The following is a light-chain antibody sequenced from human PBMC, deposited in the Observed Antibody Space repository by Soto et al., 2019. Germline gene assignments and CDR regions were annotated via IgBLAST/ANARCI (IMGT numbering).Light chain of an antibody. V-gene: IGLV1-40*01. CDR3: SSYAGSNNFV. CDR1: SSNIGAGYD. J-gene: IGLJ1*01. CDR2: GNS. Sequence: QLVLTQPPSVSGAPGQRVTVSCTGSSSNIGAGYDVHWYQQLPGTAPKLLIYGNSNRPSGVPDRFSGSKSGNTASLTVSGLQAEDEADYYCSSYAGSNNFVFGTGTKLTVL.